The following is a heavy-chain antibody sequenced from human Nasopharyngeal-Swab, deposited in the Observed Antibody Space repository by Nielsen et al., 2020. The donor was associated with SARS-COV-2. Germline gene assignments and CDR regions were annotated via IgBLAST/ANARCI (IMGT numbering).Heavy chain of an antibody. V-gene: IGHV3-73*01. CDR2: LGDKDHNYAT. Sequence: GESLKISCAASGFIFSASAIHWLRHAAGKGLEWVGRLGDKDHNYATTYGASVQGRFTISRDDSKNTAFLQMDSLKTEDTALYYCTTDFYFDYWGQGTLVTVSS. CDR1: GFIFSASA. CDR3: TTDFYFDY. J-gene: IGHJ4*02.